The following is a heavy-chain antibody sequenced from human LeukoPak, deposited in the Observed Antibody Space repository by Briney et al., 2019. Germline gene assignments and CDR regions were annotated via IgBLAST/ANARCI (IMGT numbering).Heavy chain of an antibody. CDR2: INVYNGNT. V-gene: IGHV1-18*04. CDR1: GYTFSNYG. CDR3: ATDTGYSGYEALDN. D-gene: IGHD5-12*01. Sequence: ASVKVSCKTSGYTFSNYGISWVRQAPGQGLERMGWINVYNGNTRYAQKFQGRLTVNTDTSTSTAFMELESLRPDDTAVYYCATDTGYSGYEALDNWGQGTQVAVSS. J-gene: IGHJ4*02.